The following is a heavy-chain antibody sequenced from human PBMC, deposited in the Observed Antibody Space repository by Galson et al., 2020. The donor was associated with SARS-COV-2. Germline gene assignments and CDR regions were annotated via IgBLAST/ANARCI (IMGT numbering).Heavy chain of an antibody. CDR2: IKSKSDGGTT. Sequence: PGESLKISCAASGFTFSNAWMNWVRRAPGKGLEWVGRIKSKSDGGTTDYAAPVKGRFTISRDDSQSTLYLHMNSLKTEDTAVYYCTTVLVPISGVRDDKYYYYYGMDVWGQGTTVTVSS. V-gene: IGHV3-15*05. CDR1: GFTFSNAW. J-gene: IGHJ6*02. D-gene: IGHD3-3*01. CDR3: TTVLVPISGVRDDKYYYYYGMDV.